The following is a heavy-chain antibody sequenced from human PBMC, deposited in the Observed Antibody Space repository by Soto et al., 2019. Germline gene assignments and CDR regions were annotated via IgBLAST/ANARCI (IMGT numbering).Heavy chain of an antibody. D-gene: IGHD6-6*01. CDR2: ISWNSGSI. CDR3: AKSIAARPDLNYYCGMDV. CDR1: GFTFDDYA. J-gene: IGHJ6*02. V-gene: IGHV3-9*01. Sequence: GGSLRLSCAASGFTFDDYAMHWVRQAPGKGLEWVSGISWNSGSIGYADSVKGRFTISRDNAKNSLYLQMNSLRAEDTALYYCAKSIAARPDLNYYCGMDVWGQGTTVTVSS.